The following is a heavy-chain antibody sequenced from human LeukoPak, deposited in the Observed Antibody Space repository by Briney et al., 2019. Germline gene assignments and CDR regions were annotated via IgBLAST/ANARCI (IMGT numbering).Heavy chain of an antibody. CDR3: ARVRSGWANYYYYYMDV. CDR2: IFYSGST. V-gene: IGHV4-59*11. CDR1: GGSISSHY. J-gene: IGHJ6*03. D-gene: IGHD6-19*01. Sequence: SETLSLTCTVSGGSISSHYWSWIRQPPGKGLEWIGYIFYSGSTNCNPSLKSRVTISVDTSKNQFSLKLRSVTAADTAVYYCARVRSGWANYYYYYMDVWGKGTTVTISS.